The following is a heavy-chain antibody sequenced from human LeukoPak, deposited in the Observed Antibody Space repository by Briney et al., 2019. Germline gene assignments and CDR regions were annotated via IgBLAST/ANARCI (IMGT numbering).Heavy chain of an antibody. V-gene: IGHV3-23*01. CDR1: GFTFSSYA. J-gene: IGHJ6*03. D-gene: IGHD6-13*01. Sequence: PGGSLRLSCAASGFTFSSYAMSWVRQAPGKGLEWVSAISGSGGSTYYADSVKGRFTISRDNSKNTLYLQMNSLRAEDTAVYYCARGPSSHKDYYYYYYMDVWGKGTTVTVSS. CDR3: ARGPSSHKDYYYYYYMDV. CDR2: ISGSGGST.